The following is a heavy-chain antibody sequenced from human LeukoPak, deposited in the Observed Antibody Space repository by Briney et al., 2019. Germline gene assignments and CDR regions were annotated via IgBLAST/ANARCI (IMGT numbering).Heavy chain of an antibody. CDR2: ISAYNGNT. Sequence: ASVKVSCKASGYTFTGYAMNWVRQAPGQGLEWMGWISAYNGNTNYAQKLQGRVTMTTDTSTSTAYMELRSLRSDDTAVYYCARDLVLGPPSFFDYWGQGTLVTVSS. J-gene: IGHJ4*02. CDR1: GYTFTGYA. V-gene: IGHV1-18*01. CDR3: ARDLVLGPPSFFDY. D-gene: IGHD3-10*01.